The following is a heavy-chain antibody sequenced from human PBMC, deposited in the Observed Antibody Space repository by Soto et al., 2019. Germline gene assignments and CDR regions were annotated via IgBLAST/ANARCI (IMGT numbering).Heavy chain of an antibody. CDR2: IYHSGST. Sequence: SETLSLTCAVSGYSISSGYYWGWIRQPPGKGLEWIGSIYHSGSTYYNPSLKSRVTISVDTSKNQFSLRLSSVTAADTAVYYCARVDPYYYDSSGPRGWFDPWGQGTLVTVSS. CDR3: ARVDPYYYDSSGPRGWFDP. D-gene: IGHD3-22*01. V-gene: IGHV4-38-2*01. CDR1: GYSISSGYY. J-gene: IGHJ5*02.